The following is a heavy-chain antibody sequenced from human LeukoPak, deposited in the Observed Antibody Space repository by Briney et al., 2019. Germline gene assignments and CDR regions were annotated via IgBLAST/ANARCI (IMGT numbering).Heavy chain of an antibody. V-gene: IGHV4-39*07. J-gene: IGHJ4*02. CDR1: GGSISSSSYY. CDR3: AREGGGYDSNFDY. CDR2: IYYSGST. Sequence: SETLSLTCTVSGGSISSSSYYWGWIRQPPGKGLEWIGSIYYSGSTNYNPSLKSRVTISVDTSKNQFSLKLSSVTAADTAVYYCAREGGGYDSNFDYWSQGTLVTVSS. D-gene: IGHD5-12*01.